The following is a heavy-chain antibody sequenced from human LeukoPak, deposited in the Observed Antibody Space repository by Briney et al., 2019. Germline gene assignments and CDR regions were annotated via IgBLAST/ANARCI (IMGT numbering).Heavy chain of an antibody. CDR2: INPSGGST. CDR1: GYTFTSYY. Sequence: ASVKVSCKASGYTFTSYYMHWVRQAPGQGLEWMGIINPSGGSTSYAQKFQGRVTMTRDTSTSTVYMELSSLRSEDTAVYYCARDLRELYYYYSSGRDVWGKGPTATVSS. D-gene: IGHD1-26*01. V-gene: IGHV1-46*01. J-gene: IGHJ6*04. CDR3: ARDLRELYYYYSSGRDV.